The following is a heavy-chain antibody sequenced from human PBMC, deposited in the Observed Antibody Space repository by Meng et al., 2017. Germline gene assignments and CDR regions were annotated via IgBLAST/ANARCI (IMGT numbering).Heavy chain of an antibody. D-gene: IGHD1-26*01. V-gene: IGHV3-23*01. CDR1: GFTFSSYA. CDR3: ARDGSRSSAFRSFDI. J-gene: IGHJ3*02. Sequence: GESLKISCAASGFTFSSYAMSWVRQAPGKGLEWVSAISGSGGSTYYADSVKGRFTISRDNAKNSLYLQMDSLRVDDTAVYHCARDGSRSSAFRSFDIWGQGTMVTVSS. CDR2: ISGSGGST.